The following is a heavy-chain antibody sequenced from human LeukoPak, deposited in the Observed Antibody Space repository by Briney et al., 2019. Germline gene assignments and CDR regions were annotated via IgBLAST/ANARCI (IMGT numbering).Heavy chain of an antibody. CDR3: ARVEGITATTGD. J-gene: IGHJ4*02. V-gene: IGHV1-2*02. Sequence: ASVKVSCKASGYTFTDYYIHWVRQAPGQGLEWMGRISPSSGGTIYAQKFLGRFTMTTDTSIVTAYMDLSRLTSDDTAVYYCARVEGITATTGDWGQGTLVTVSS. CDR1: GYTFTDYY. D-gene: IGHD1-7*01. CDR2: ISPSSGGT.